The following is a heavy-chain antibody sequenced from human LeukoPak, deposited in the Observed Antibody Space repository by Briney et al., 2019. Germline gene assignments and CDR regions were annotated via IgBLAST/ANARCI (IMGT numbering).Heavy chain of an antibody. D-gene: IGHD3-22*01. CDR2: IKQDGSEK. V-gene: IGHV3-7*01. Sequence: GGSLRLSCAASGFTFSSYWMSWVRQAPGKGLEWVANIKQDGSEKYYVDSVKGRFTISRDNAKNSLYLQMNSLRAEDTAVYYCAKAFYDSSGYYYGVSDYWGQGTLVTVSS. J-gene: IGHJ4*02. CDR3: AKAFYDSSGYYYGVSDY. CDR1: GFTFSSYW.